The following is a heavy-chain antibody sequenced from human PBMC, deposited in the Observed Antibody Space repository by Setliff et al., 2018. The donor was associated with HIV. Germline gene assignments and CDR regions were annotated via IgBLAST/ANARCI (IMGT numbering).Heavy chain of an antibody. Sequence: GGSLRLSCTASGLTFSEYYMAWIRQAPGKAPECISYMSGSGHVIQYSESVEGRFAISRDNARNSLYLQMNTLRAEDSAVYYCARGLYESTSWYFFDIWGQGALVTVSS. V-gene: IGHV3-11*01. CDR3: ARGLYESTSWYFFDI. CDR1: GLTFSEYY. J-gene: IGHJ4*02. D-gene: IGHD3-22*01. CDR2: MSGSGHVI.